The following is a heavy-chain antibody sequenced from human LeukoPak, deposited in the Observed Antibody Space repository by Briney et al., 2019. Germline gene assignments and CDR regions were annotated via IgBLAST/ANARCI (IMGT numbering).Heavy chain of an antibody. V-gene: IGHV3-9*01. D-gene: IGHD6-13*01. J-gene: IGHJ5*02. CDR2: ISWNSGSI. Sequence: GGSLRLSCAASGFTFDDYVMHWVRQAPGKGLEWVSGISWNSGSIGYADSVKGRFTISRDNAKNSVYLQMNSLRTEDTALYYCARGELGIAAAGTVPSLVGFDPWGQGTLVTVSS. CDR1: GFTFDDYV. CDR3: ARGELGIAAAGTVPSLVGFDP.